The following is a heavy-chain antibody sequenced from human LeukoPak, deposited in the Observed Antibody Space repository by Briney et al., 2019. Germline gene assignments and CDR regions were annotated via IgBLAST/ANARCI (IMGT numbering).Heavy chain of an antibody. D-gene: IGHD5-18*01. V-gene: IGHV1-8*01. CDR3: ARVFGYSYGYKDY. CDR1: GYTFTSYD. Sequence: ASVKVSCKASGYTFTSYDINWVRQATGQGLEWMGWMNPNSGNTGYAQKFQGRVTMTTDTSTSTAYMELRSLRSDDTAVYYCARVFGYSYGYKDYWGQGTLVTVSS. J-gene: IGHJ4*02. CDR2: MNPNSGNT.